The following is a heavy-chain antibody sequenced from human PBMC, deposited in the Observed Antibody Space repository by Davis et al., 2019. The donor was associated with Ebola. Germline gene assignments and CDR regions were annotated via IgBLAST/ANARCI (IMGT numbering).Heavy chain of an antibody. CDR2: MNPDSGNT. Sequence: AALVKVSCKASGYIFTSNDINWVRQATGQGLEWMGWMNPDSGNTGYASKFQGRVTMTRNNSITTAYMELSSLTSEDTAVYYCARPIEKRCSPGCFDLWGRGTLVTVSS. J-gene: IGHJ2*01. V-gene: IGHV1-8*01. CDR3: ARPIEKRCSPGCFDL. D-gene: IGHD4/OR15-4a*01. CDR1: GYIFTSND.